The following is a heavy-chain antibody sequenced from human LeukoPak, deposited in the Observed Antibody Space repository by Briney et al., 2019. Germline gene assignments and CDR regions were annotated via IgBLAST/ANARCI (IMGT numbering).Heavy chain of an antibody. J-gene: IGHJ5*02. D-gene: IGHD6-19*01. CDR1: GFTFSSYA. Sequence: PGGSLRLSCAASGFTFSSYAMSWVRQAPGKGLEWVAGIGSGGSTYYADSVKGRFTISRDNSKNTLYLQMNSLRFEDTAVYYCARDQPGTYTLSSTWGQGTLVTVSS. CDR2: IGSGGST. CDR3: ARDQPGTYTLSST. V-gene: IGHV3-23*01.